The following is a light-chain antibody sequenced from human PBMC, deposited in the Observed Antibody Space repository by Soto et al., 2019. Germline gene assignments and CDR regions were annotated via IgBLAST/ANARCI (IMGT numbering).Light chain of an antibody. CDR3: GSWDSSLSAYV. Sequence: QSVLTQSPSVSAAPGQKVTISCSGSSSNIGGNSVSLYQQLPGTAPKLLIYDDNKRPSGIPDRFSGSESGTSATLGINGFQTGDEADYYCGSWDSSLSAYVFGTGTKVTVL. CDR1: SSNIGGNS. J-gene: IGLJ1*01. V-gene: IGLV1-51*01. CDR2: DDN.